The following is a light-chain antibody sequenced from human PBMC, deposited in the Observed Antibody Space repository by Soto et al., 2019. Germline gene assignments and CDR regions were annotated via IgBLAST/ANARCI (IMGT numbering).Light chain of an antibody. Sequence: DIQMTQSPSTLPASVGERVTITCRASQSISNWLAWYQQKPGKAPNLLIFAASTLQSGVPSRFSGSGSGTDFTLTIRSLQPEDFATYYCQQSYTAPLTFGGGTKVDIK. CDR3: QQSYTAPLT. V-gene: IGKV1-39*01. CDR1: QSISNW. CDR2: AAS. J-gene: IGKJ4*01.